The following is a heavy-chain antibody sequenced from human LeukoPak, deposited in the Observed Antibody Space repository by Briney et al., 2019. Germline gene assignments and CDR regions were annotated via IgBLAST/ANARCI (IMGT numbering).Heavy chain of an antibody. J-gene: IGHJ4*02. CDR3: ARTVRGYDVFDY. CDR2: ISAYNGNT. Sequence: ASVEVSCKASGYTFTSYGVSWVRQAPGQGLEWMGWISAYNGNTNYAQKLQGRVTMTTDTSTSTAYMELRSLRSDDTAVYYCARTVRGYDVFDYWGQGTLVTVSS. V-gene: IGHV1-18*01. D-gene: IGHD5-12*01. CDR1: GYTFTSYG.